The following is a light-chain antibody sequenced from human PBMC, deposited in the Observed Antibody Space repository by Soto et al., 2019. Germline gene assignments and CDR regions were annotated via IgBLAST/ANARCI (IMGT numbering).Light chain of an antibody. CDR1: QSVSDN. J-gene: IGKJ1*01. CDR2: GTS. Sequence: EIVMTQSPAALSVSPGERATLSCRASQSVSDNLAWYQQKPGQAPRLLIFGTSTRATGIPARFSGSGSGTEFTLTISSLQSEDFAVYYCQQYKNWPPWTLGQGTKVEIK. CDR3: QQYKNWPPWT. V-gene: IGKV3-15*01.